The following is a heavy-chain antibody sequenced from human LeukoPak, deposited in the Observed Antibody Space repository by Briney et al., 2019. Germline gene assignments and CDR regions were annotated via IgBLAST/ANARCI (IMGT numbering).Heavy chain of an antibody. V-gene: IGHV3-30-3*01. CDR1: GFIFSSYA. CDR3: ARCRDYDFWSGSAVDY. J-gene: IGHJ4*02. Sequence: GGSLRLSCAASGFIFSSYATHWVRQAPGKGLEWVAVISYDGTNTDYADSVKGRFTISRDDSKNALYLQMNSLRAEDTAVYYCARCRDYDFWSGSAVDYWGQGTLVTVSS. D-gene: IGHD3-3*01. CDR2: ISYDGTNT.